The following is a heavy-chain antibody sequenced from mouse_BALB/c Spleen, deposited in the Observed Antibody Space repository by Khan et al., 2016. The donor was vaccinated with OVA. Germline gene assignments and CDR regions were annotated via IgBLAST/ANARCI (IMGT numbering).Heavy chain of an antibody. J-gene: IGHJ1*01. V-gene: IGHV1-74*01. D-gene: IGHD1-1*01. CDR1: GYSFTSYW. CDR2: IHPSDSDT. CDR3: GRGTTTSYGYFDG. Sequence: QVQLQQPGAELVRPGTSVKLSCKASGYSFTSYWMNWVKQRPGQGLEWIGIIHPSDSDTKLNQKFKDKATLTVDKSSSTAYMQLRSPTSEDSAVYYCGRGTTTSYGYFDGWGAGNTVTVSS.